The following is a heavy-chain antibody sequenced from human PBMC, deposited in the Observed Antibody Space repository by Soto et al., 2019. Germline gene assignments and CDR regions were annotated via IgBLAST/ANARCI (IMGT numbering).Heavy chain of an antibody. CDR3: ARREGYDYICGSYRQSAFDI. J-gene: IGHJ3*02. V-gene: IGHV4-59*08. CDR1: GGSIISYY. Sequence: SETLSLTCTVSGGSIISYYWSWILQPPWKGLEWIGYIYYSGSTNYNPSLKSRVTISVDTSKNQFSLKLSSVTAADTAVYYCARREGYDYICGSYRQSAFDIWGQGTIVTVSS. CDR2: IYYSGST. D-gene: IGHD3-16*02.